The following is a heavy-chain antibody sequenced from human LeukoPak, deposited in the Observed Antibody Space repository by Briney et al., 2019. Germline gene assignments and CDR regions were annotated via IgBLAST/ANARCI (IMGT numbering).Heavy chain of an antibody. Sequence: SETLSLTCTVSGGSISSYYWSWLRQPPGKGLEWIGYIYTSGSTNYNPSLKSRVTISVDTSKNQFSLKLSSVTAADTAVYYCARHQNYYDFWSGYSSYYYYMDVWGKGTTVTVSS. J-gene: IGHJ6*03. CDR3: ARHQNYYDFWSGYSSYYYYMDV. V-gene: IGHV4-4*09. D-gene: IGHD3-3*01. CDR2: IYTSGST. CDR1: GGSISSYY.